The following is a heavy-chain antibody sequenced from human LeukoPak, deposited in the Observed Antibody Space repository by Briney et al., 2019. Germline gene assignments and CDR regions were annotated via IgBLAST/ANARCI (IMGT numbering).Heavy chain of an antibody. D-gene: IGHD3-3*01. CDR3: ARESYYDFWSGPASHYYYGMDV. CDR1: GFTFGKYW. Sequence: GGSLRLSCVASGFTFGKYWMSWVRQAPGKGLEWVANIKLDGSEKNYVDSVKGRFTISRDNSKNTLYLQMNSLRAEDTAVYYCARESYYDFWSGPASHYYYGMDVWGQGTTVTVSS. V-gene: IGHV3-7*01. J-gene: IGHJ6*02. CDR2: IKLDGSEK.